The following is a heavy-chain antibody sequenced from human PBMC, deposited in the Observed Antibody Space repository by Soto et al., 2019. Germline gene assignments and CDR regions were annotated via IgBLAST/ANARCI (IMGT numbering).Heavy chain of an antibody. D-gene: IGHD1-20*01. J-gene: IGHJ5*02. CDR3: AKTRITSTAATFDP. CDR2: INHSGST. CDR1: GGSFSGYY. Sequence: SETLSLTCAVYGGSFSGYYWGWIRQPPGKGLEWIGEINHSGSTNYNPSLKSRVTISVDTSKNQFSLKLSSVTAADTAVYYCAKTRITSTAATFDPWGQGTLVTVSS. V-gene: IGHV4-34*01.